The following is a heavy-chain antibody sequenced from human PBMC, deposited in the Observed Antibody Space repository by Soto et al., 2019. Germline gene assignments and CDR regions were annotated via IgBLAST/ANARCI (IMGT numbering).Heavy chain of an antibody. V-gene: IGHV3-23*01. CDR2: ISGSGGST. J-gene: IGHJ5*02. CDR1: GFTFSSYA. Sequence: EVQLLESGGGLVQPGGSLRLSCAASGFTFSSYAMSWVRQAPGKGLEWVSAISGSGGSTYYADSVKGRFTISRDKSKNTLYLQMNSLRAEDTAVYYCAKIGEQQLVEGWFDPWGQGTLVTVSS. D-gene: IGHD6-13*01. CDR3: AKIGEQQLVEGWFDP.